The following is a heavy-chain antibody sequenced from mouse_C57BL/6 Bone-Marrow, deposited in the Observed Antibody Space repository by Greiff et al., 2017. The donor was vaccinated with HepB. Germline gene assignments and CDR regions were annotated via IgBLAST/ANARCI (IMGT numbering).Heavy chain of an antibody. D-gene: IGHD2-3*01. Sequence: QVQLQQPGPELVKPGASVKLSCKASGYTFTSYCMHWVKQRTGQGLEWIGVIHPNCGSTNYNEKFKRKATLTVDKSSSTAYMQLSSLTSEDSAVYYCAPDGYYWFDYWGQGTTLTVSS. CDR2: IHPNCGST. J-gene: IGHJ2*01. V-gene: IGHV1-64*01. CDR1: GYTFTSYC. CDR3: APDGYYWFDY.